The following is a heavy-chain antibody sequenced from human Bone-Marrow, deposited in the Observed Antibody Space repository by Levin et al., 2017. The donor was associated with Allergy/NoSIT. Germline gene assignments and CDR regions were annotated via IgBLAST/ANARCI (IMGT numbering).Heavy chain of an antibody. J-gene: IGHJ6*02. Sequence: SCAASGFTFSSYSMNWVRQAPGKGLEWVSSISSSSSYIYYADSVKGRFTISRDNAKNSLYLQMNSLRAEDTAVYYCARGRASCYRCYYYYGMDVWGQGTTVTVSS. V-gene: IGHV3-21*01. CDR1: GFTFSSYS. D-gene: IGHD2-2*01. CDR2: ISSSSSYI. CDR3: ARGRASCYRCYYYYGMDV.